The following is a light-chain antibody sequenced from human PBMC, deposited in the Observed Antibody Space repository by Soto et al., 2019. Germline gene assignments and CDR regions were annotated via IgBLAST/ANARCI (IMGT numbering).Light chain of an antibody. CDR1: SSDVGNYNL. V-gene: IGLV2-23*01. CDR3: CSYAGSSTYV. J-gene: IGLJ1*01. CDR2: EDT. Sequence: QSVLTQPASVSGSAGQSITISCTGTSSDVGNYNLVSWYLHHPGKAPKLLIYEDTKRPSGVSNRFSGSSSGNTASLTVSGLQAEDETDYYCCSYAGSSTYVFGTGTKLTVL.